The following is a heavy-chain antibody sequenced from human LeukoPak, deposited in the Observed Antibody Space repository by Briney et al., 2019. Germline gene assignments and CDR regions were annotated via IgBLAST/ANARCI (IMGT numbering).Heavy chain of an antibody. CDR2: ISGSGGST. J-gene: IGHJ4*02. D-gene: IGHD6-13*01. Sequence: PGGSRRLSCAASGFTFSSYAMSWVRQAPGKGLEWVSAISGSGGSTYYADSVKGRFTISRDNSKNTLYLQMNSLRAEDTAVYYCAKGRFEIAAAGGNFDYWGQGTLVTVSS. CDR3: AKGRFEIAAAGGNFDY. CDR1: GFTFSSYA. V-gene: IGHV3-23*01.